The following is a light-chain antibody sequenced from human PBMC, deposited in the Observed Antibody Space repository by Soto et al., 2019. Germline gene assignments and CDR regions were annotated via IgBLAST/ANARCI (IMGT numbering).Light chain of an antibody. CDR3: QQYNNWPS. J-gene: IGKJ5*01. Sequence: KKNNLSLRASQTVSRTLAWCQQRPGQAPRLLIYDISNRATGVPARFSGSGSETEFTLTIRSLQYEDFAVYFCQQYNNWPSFGQGTRLEIK. CDR1: QTVSRT. CDR2: DIS. V-gene: IGKV3-15*01.